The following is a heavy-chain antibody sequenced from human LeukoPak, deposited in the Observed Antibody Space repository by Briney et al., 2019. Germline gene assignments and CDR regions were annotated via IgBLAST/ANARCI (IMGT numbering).Heavy chain of an antibody. CDR3: ARVIMITFGGVIARTPLFDY. J-gene: IGHJ4*02. CDR1: GGSISSGDYY. Sequence: SQTLSLTCTVSGGSISSGDYYWSWIRQPPGQGLEWIGYIYYSGSTYYNPSLKSRVTISVDTSKNQFSLKLSSVTAADTAVYYCARVIMITFGGVIARTPLFDYWGQGTLVTVSS. CDR2: IYYSGST. V-gene: IGHV4-30-4*01. D-gene: IGHD3-16*02.